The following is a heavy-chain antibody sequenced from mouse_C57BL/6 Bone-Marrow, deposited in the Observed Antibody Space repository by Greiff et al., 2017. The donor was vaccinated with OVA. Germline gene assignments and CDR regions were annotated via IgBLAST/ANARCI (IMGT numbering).Heavy chain of an antibody. Sequence: EVKLMESGGGLVQPGGSMKLSCVASGFTFSNYWMNWVRQSPEKGLEWVAQIRLKSDNYATHYAESVKGRFTISRDDSKSSVYLQMNNLRAEDTGIYYCKINLLLRQRAYWGQGTLVTVSA. V-gene: IGHV6-3*01. D-gene: IGHD1-1*01. CDR1: GFTFSNYW. CDR3: KINLLLRQRAY. CDR2: IRLKSDNYAT. J-gene: IGHJ3*01.